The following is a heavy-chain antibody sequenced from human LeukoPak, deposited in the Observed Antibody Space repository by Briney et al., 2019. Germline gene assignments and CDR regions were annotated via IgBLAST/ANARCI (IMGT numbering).Heavy chain of an antibody. D-gene: IGHD6-13*01. J-gene: IGHJ4*02. CDR3: AKGSAGGRPYYFDY. Sequence: GGSLRLSCAASGFTFSTSAMSWVRQAPGKGLEWVSVIYSAGSTYYADSVKGRFTISRDNSKNTLYLQMNSLRAEDTAVYYCAKGSAGGRPYYFDYWGQGTLVPVSS. CDR1: GFTFSTSA. CDR2: IYSAGST. V-gene: IGHV3-23*03.